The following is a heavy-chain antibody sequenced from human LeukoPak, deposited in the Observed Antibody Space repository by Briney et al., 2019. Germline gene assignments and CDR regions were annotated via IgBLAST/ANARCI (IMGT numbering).Heavy chain of an antibody. V-gene: IGHV1-69*04. CDR1: GGTFSSYA. CDR3: ARVAPEGAAPFDY. J-gene: IGHJ4*02. CDR2: IIPILGIA. Sequence: ASVKVSCKASGGTFSSYAISWVRQAPGQGLEWMGRIIPILGIANYAQKFQGRVTITADKSTSTAYMELSSLRSEDTAVYYCARVAPEGAAPFDYWGQGTLVTVSS. D-gene: IGHD1-26*01.